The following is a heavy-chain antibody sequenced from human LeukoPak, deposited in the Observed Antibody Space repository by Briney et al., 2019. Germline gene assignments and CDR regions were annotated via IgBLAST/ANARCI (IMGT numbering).Heavy chain of an antibody. J-gene: IGHJ3*02. Sequence: SVKVSCKASGGTFSSYAISWVRQAPGQGLEWMGGIIPIFGTANYAQKFQGRVTITADESTSTAYMELSSLRSEDTAVYYCARDRDSSSESIAFDIWGQGTMVTVSS. CDR3: ARDRDSSSESIAFDI. V-gene: IGHV1-69*13. CDR1: GGTFSSYA. D-gene: IGHD6-6*01. CDR2: IIPIFGTA.